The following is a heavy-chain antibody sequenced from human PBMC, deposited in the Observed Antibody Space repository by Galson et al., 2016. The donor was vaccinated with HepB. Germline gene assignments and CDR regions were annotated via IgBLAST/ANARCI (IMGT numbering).Heavy chain of an antibody. Sequence: SLRLSCAASGFTISNYVMTWVRQAPGMGLEWVSGISTTGSTTYYADSVKGRFTISRDNSKNTLYLQMSGLRADDTAVYYCAKTPKKGENGGLLNCWGQGILVTVSS. CDR1: GFTISNYV. V-gene: IGHV3-23*01. D-gene: IGHD2-15*01. CDR3: AKTPKKGENGGLLNC. CDR2: ISTTGSTT. J-gene: IGHJ1*01.